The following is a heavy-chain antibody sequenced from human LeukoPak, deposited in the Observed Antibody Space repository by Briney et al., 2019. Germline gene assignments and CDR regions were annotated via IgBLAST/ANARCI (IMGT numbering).Heavy chain of an antibody. V-gene: IGHV4-59*01. CDR1: GGSISSYY. Sequence: SETLSLTCTVSGGSISSYYWSWIRQPPGKGLEWIGYIYYSGSTNYNPSLKSRVTISVDTSKNQFSLKLSSVTAADTAVYYCARDRYCSSTSCSPGAFDIWGQGTMVTVSS. D-gene: IGHD2-2*01. CDR2: IYYSGST. CDR3: ARDRYCSSTSCSPGAFDI. J-gene: IGHJ3*02.